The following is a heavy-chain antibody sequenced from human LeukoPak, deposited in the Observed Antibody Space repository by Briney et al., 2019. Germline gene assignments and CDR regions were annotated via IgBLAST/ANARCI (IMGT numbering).Heavy chain of an antibody. D-gene: IGHD1-26*01. CDR2: IKQDGSEK. CDR1: GFTFSSYW. V-gene: IGHV3-7*01. Sequence: PGGSLRLSCAASGFTFSSYWMSWVPQAPGKGLEWVANIKQDGSEKNYVGSVKGRFTISRDNAKNSLYLQMDSLRAEDTAVYYCARDLYSGSYYDDYRGQGTLVTVSS. J-gene: IGHJ4*02. CDR3: ARDLYSGSYYDDY.